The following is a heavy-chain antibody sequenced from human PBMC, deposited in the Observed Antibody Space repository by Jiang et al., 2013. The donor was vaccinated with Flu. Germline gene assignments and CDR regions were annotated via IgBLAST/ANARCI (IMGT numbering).Heavy chain of an antibody. D-gene: IGHD3-22*01. CDR2: GET. CDR3: ATRGPDYYGPRSLVVVEVDAFDI. V-gene: IGHV1-24*01. J-gene: IGHJ3*02. Sequence: GETIYAQKFQGRVTMTEDTSTDTAYMELSSLRSEDTAVYYCATRGPDYYGPRSLVVVEVDAFDIWGQGTMVTVSS.